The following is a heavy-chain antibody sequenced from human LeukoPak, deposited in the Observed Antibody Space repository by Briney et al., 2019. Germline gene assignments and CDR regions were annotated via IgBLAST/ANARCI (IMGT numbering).Heavy chain of an antibody. J-gene: IGHJ4*02. CDR1: GFTFSSYW. CDR3: ASALYSSGWH. D-gene: IGHD6-19*01. Sequence: GGSLRLSCAASGFTFSSYWMSWVRRAPGKGLEWVANIKEDGSEKYYVDSVKGRFTISRDNAKNSLYLQMNSLRAEDTAMYYCASALYSSGWHWGQGTLVTVSS. V-gene: IGHV3-7*01. CDR2: IKEDGSEK.